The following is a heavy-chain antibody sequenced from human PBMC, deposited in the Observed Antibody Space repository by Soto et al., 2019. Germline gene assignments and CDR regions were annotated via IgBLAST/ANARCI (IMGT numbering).Heavy chain of an antibody. J-gene: IGHJ6*02. CDR1: GFTFSNYA. CDR2: MSFDETKK. V-gene: IGHV3-30-3*01. CDR3: ARSHASYFNATRGFFFGLDV. Sequence: PSGSLRLSCAASGFTFSNYAMHWVRQAPGKGLEWVAVMSFDETKKYHAASVEGRFTISRDDSQNTLGLQMNSLRAEDTALYYCARSHASYFNATRGFFFGLDVWGQGNTVPVS. D-gene: IGHD2-15*01.